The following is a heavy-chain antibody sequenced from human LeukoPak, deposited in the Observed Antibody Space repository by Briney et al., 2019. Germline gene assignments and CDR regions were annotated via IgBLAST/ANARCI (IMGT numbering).Heavy chain of an antibody. CDR3: AREGSGWAFDY. CDR2: ISSNGGST. D-gene: IGHD6-19*01. Sequence: GGSLRLSCAASGFTFSSYAMHWVRQAPGKGLEYVSAISSNGGSTYYANSVKGRFTISRDNSKNTLYLQMGSLRAEDMAVYYCAREGSGWAFDYWGLGTLVTVSS. J-gene: IGHJ4*02. V-gene: IGHV3-64*01. CDR1: GFTFSSYA.